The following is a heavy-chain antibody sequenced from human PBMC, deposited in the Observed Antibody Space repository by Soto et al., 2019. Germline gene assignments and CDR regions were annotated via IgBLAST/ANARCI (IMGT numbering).Heavy chain of an antibody. CDR3: ARAIRNQLLSDY. V-gene: IGHV1-8*01. CDR1: GYTFTNYD. D-gene: IGHD1-26*01. Sequence: QVQLVQSGAEVKQPGASVKVSCRTSGYTFTNYDISWVRQATGQGLEWMGWMNPDSANTGYAQKFQGRVTMTRDTSIRTAYMELNSLTSEDTAVYYCARAIRNQLLSDYWGQGTLVTVSS. J-gene: IGHJ4*02. CDR2: MNPDSANT.